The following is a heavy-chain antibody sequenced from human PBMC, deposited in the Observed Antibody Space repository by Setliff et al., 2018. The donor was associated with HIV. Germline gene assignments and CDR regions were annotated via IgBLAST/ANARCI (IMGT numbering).Heavy chain of an antibody. D-gene: IGHD1-1*01. J-gene: IGHJ4*02. CDR1: GGSISSYY. CDR2: IFYSGST. Sequence: SETLSLTCTVSGGSISSYYWSRIRQPPGEGLEWIGYIFYSGSTNYNPSLKSRVTISLDTSKNQFSLKLTSVTAADTAVYYCASAGSGTRAPPRYWGQGTLVTVSS. V-gene: IGHV4-59*01. CDR3: ASAGSGTRAPPRY.